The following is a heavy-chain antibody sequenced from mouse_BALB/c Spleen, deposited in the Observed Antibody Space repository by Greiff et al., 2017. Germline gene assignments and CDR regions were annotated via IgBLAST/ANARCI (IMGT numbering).Heavy chain of an antibody. V-gene: IGHV5-17*02. CDR3: ARGYYGHWYFDV. D-gene: IGHD1-2*01. CDR1: GFTFSSFG. Sequence: EVQRVESGGGLVQPGGSRKLSCAASGFTFSSFGMHWVRQAPEKGLEWVAYISSGSSTIYYADTVKGRFTISRDNPKNTLFLQMTSLRSEDTAMYYCARGYYGHWYFDVWGAGTTVTVSS. J-gene: IGHJ1*01. CDR2: ISSGSSTI.